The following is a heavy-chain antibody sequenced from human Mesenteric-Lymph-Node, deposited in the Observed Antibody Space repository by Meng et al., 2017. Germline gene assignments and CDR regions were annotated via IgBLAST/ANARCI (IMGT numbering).Heavy chain of an antibody. CDR2: INHSGNF. CDR3: ARERGGMASSTFLPFLDY. D-gene: IGHD2/OR15-2a*01. Sequence: QGQLQQWGAGLLKASETLSLTCAVYGGYLSGYYWSWIRQPPGKGLEWIGEINHSGNFKKKSSLESRVTISVDTSKNEFSLKLKSVTAADTAVYYCARERGGMASSTFLPFLDYWGQGSLVTVSS. V-gene: IGHV4-34*01. CDR1: GGYLSGYY. J-gene: IGHJ4*02.